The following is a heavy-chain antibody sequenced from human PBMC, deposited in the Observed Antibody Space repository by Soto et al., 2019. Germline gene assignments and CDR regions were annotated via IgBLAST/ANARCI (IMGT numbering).Heavy chain of an antibody. Sequence: QVQLVESGGGVVQPGGSLRLSCAASGFIFSTFGMHWVRQTPGKGLEFVAAISYDGSEKDYADSVKGRFTISRDNSKNTLYLKMNSLRREDTAVYYCAKDPRGSYWIGLDYWGQGTLVTVSS. J-gene: IGHJ4*02. D-gene: IGHD1-1*01. CDR3: AKDPRGSYWIGLDY. V-gene: IGHV3-30*18. CDR1: GFIFSTFG. CDR2: ISYDGSEK.